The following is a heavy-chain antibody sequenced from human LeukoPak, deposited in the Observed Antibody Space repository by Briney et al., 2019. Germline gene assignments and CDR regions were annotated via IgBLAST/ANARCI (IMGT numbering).Heavy chain of an antibody. D-gene: IGHD3-10*01. CDR2: ISSSGSTI. J-gene: IGHJ3*02. CDR3: ARSPSPHYYADGIPDAFDI. CDR1: GFTFSDYY. Sequence: AGGSLRLSCAASGFTFSDYYMSWIRQAPGKGLEWVSYISSSGSTIYYADSVKGRFTISRDNAKNSLYLQMNSLRAEDTAVYYCARSPSPHYYADGIPDAFDIWGQGTMVTVSS. V-gene: IGHV3-11*01.